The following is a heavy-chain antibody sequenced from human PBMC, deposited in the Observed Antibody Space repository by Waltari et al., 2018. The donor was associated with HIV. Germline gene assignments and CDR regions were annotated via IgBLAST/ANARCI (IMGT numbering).Heavy chain of an antibody. CDR1: GYTFARYN. CDR2: MNPNTGDT. Sequence: QVQLVQSGAEVKKPGASVKVSCKASGYTFARYNFYWVRQAPGQGLEWMGWMNPNTGDTAYAQKFQGRVTMTRNTSMSTAYMELSSLRSEDTAVYYCARVRRPSGSYYLSYWGQGTLVTVSS. J-gene: IGHJ4*02. V-gene: IGHV1-8*01. CDR3: ARVRRPSGSYYLSY. D-gene: IGHD1-26*01.